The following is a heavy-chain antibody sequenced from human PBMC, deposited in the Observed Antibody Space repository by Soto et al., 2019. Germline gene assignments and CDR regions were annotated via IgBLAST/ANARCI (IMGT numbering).Heavy chain of an antibody. CDR2: IDPSDSYT. Sequence: PGESLKISCKGSGYSFTSYWISWVRQMPGKGLEWMGRIDPSDSYTNYSPSFQGHVTISADKSISTAYLQWSSLKASDTATYYCARIGSSSWYYGMDVWGQGATVTVSS. D-gene: IGHD6-13*01. CDR3: ARIGSSSWYYGMDV. CDR1: GYSFTSYW. J-gene: IGHJ6*02. V-gene: IGHV5-10-1*01.